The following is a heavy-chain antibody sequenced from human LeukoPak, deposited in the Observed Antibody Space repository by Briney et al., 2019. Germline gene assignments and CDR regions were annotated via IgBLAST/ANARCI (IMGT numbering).Heavy chain of an antibody. D-gene: IGHD1-26*01. CDR2: ISGSGGSR. CDR3: ARDRGIVGTTGYYYMDV. CDR1: GFTFSSYA. J-gene: IGHJ6*03. V-gene: IGHV3-23*01. Sequence: GGSLRLSCAASGFTFSSYAMSWVRQAPGKGLEWVSAISGSGGSRYYADSVKGRFTISRDNSKNTLYLQMNSLRAEDTAVYYCARDRGIVGTTGYYYMDVWGKGTTVTVSS.